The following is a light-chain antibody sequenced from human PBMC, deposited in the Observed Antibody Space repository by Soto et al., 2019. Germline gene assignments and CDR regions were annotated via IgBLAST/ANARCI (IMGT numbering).Light chain of an antibody. J-gene: IGKJ3*01. CDR3: QQYGSSPRA. Sequence: EIVLTQSPGTLSLSPGERATLSCRASQSVSRSYLAWYQQKPGQAPRLLIYSASSRATGIPDRFSGSGSGKDFTLTISRLEPEDFAVYYCQQYGSSPRAFGPGTKVDIK. V-gene: IGKV3-20*01. CDR2: SAS. CDR1: QSVSRSY.